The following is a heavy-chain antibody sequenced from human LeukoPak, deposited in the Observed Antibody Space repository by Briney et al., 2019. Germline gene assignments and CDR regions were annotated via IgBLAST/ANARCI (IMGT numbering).Heavy chain of an antibody. CDR1: GGSISSSSSY. CDR2: IYTSGST. Sequence: SETLSLTCTVSGGSISSSSSYWGWIRQPPGKGLEWIGRIYTSGSTNYNPSLKSRVTMSVDTSKNQFSLKLSSVTAADTAVYYCARELGYCSGGSCYFNAFDIWGQGTMVTVSS. CDR3: ARELGYCSGGSCYFNAFDI. V-gene: IGHV4-39*07. D-gene: IGHD2-15*01. J-gene: IGHJ3*02.